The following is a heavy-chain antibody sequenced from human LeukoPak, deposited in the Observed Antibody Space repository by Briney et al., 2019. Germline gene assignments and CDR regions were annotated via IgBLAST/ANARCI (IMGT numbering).Heavy chain of an antibody. J-gene: IGHJ6*02. CDR1: GFTFSSYA. CDR3: ALSREYHPLDGMDV. Sequence: GGSLRLSCSVSGFTFSSYAMHWVRQAPGKGLEYVSAISSNGGSTYYADSVKGRFTISRDNSKNTLYLQMSSLRAEDTAVYYCALSREYHPLDGMDVWGQGTTVTVSS. V-gene: IGHV3-64D*06. D-gene: IGHD2-2*01. CDR2: ISSNGGST.